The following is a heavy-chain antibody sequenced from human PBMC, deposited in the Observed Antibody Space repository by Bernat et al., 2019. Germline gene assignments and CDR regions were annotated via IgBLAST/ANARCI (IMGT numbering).Heavy chain of an antibody. D-gene: IGHD1/OR15-1a*01. J-gene: IGHJ4*02. CDR3: AKNKKDLDY. CDR2: LSGTGGST. V-gene: IGHV3-23*01. Sequence: EVQLLESGGGLVQPGGSLTLSCAAPGFTFSNYGMSWVRQAPGKGLEWVSGLSGTGGSTNYADSVKGRFTISRDNSKSTLYLQMNSLRAEDTALYYCAKNKKDLDYWGQGTLVTVSS. CDR1: GFTFSNYG.